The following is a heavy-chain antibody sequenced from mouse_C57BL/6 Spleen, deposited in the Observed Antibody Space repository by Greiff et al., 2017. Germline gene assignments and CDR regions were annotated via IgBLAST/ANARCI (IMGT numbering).Heavy chain of an antibody. V-gene: IGHV1-72*01. CDR2: IDPNSGGT. J-gene: IGHJ2*01. D-gene: IGHD4-1*02. CDR3: ARSGPNWVFDY. CDR1: GYTFTSYW. Sequence: QVQLKQPGAELVKPGASVKLSCKASGYTFTSYWMHWVKQRPGRGLEWIGRIDPNSGGTKYNEKFKSKATLTVDKPSSTAYRQLSSLTSEDSAVYYCARSGPNWVFDYWGQGTTLTVSS.